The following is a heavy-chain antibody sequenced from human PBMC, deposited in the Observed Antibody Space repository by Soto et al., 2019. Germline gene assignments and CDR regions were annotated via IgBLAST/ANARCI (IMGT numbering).Heavy chain of an antibody. CDR2: INAGNANT. V-gene: IGHV1-3*01. D-gene: IGHD1-7*01. CDR3: AREATTAYYYGMDV. J-gene: IGHJ6*02. CDR1: GYTFTSYV. Sequence: QVQLVQSGAEVKKPGASVKVSCKASGYTFTSYVMYWVRQAPGQRLEWMGWINAGNANTKYSQNFQGRVTITRDTSASTAYMELSSLRSEDTAVYYCAREATTAYYYGMDVWGQGTTVTVSS.